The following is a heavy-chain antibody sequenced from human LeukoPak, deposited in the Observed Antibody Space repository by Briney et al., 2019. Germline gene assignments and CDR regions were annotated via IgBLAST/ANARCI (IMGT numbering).Heavy chain of an antibody. CDR1: GFTFSNYW. J-gene: IGHJ4*02. CDR3: AAGAGWLIDW. CDR2: IEKDGSEI. V-gene: IGHV3-7*01. Sequence: GGSLRLSCAASGFTFSNYWMNWVRQAPGKGMEWVAIIEKDGSEILYVDSVKGRFTISRDNAKNSLYLQMNSLRAEDTAVYYCAAGAGWLIDWWGQGTLVTVSS. D-gene: IGHD6-19*01.